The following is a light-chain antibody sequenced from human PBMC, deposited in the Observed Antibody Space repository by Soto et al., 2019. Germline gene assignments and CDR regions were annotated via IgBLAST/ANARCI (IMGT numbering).Light chain of an antibody. J-gene: IGKJ5*01. Sequence: EIVMTQSPATLSVSPGERATLSCRASQSVSSNLARYQQKPGQAPRLLIYGASTRATGIPARFSGSGSGTEFTLTISSLQSEDFAVYYCQHFYNWPNTFGQGTRLEIK. CDR3: QHFYNWPNT. V-gene: IGKV3-15*01. CDR1: QSVSSN. CDR2: GAS.